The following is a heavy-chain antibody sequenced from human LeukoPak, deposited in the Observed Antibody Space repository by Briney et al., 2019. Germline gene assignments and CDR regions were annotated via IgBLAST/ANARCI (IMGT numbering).Heavy chain of an antibody. CDR3: ARDNSVRDNAWWFGP. J-gene: IGHJ5*02. CDR2: MNPNSGNT. CDR1: GYTFTSYD. V-gene: IGHV1-8*01. D-gene: IGHD3-10*01. Sequence: GASVKVSCKASGYTFTSYDINWVRQATGQGLEWMGWMNPNSGNTGYAQKFQGRVTMTRNTSISTTYMELSSLRSEDTAIYYCARDNSVRDNAWWFGPWGQGTLVTVSS.